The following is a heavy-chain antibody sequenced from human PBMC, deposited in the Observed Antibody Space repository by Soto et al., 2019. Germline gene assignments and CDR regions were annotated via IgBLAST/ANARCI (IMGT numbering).Heavy chain of an antibody. CDR3: ARGSSWLDY. CDR1: GFTVSISY. CDR2: RYRSGSTV. J-gene: IGHJ4*02. V-gene: IGHV3-48*02. Sequence: GGALRLSCAGSGFTVSISYMTLVRQVPGKGLECASHRYRSGSTVHYTGSVRGRFTFSRDKAENSLYLQMKGLRDEATDVYYCARGSSWLDYWGQGTLDTVS. D-gene: IGHD6-13*01.